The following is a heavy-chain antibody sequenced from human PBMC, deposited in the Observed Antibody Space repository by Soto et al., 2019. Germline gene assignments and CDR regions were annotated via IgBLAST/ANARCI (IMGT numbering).Heavy chain of an antibody. CDR3: AKDVDYVWGSWDY. CDR2: ISGSGGST. J-gene: IGHJ4*02. D-gene: IGHD3-16*01. CDR1: GFTFSSYA. Sequence: EVQLLESGGGLVQPGGSLRLSCATSGFTFSSYAMSWVRQAPGKGLEWVSAISGSGGSTYYADSVKGRFTISRDNSKNTLYLQMNSLRAEDTAVYYCAKDVDYVWGSWDYWGQGTLVTVSS. V-gene: IGHV3-23*01.